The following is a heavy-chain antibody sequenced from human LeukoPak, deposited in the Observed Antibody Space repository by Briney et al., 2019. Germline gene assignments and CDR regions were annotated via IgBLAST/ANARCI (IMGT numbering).Heavy chain of an antibody. V-gene: IGHV3-66*02. J-gene: IGHJ4*02. CDR3: ARAGYDFWSGYYTLPSFDY. CDR2: IYSGGST. CDR1: GSTVSSNY. Sequence: PGGSLRLSCAASGSTVSSNYMSWVRQAPGKGLEWVSVIYSGGSTYYADSVKGRFTISRDNSKNTLYLQMNSLRAEDTAVYYCARAGYDFWSGYYTLPSFDYWGQGTLVTVSS. D-gene: IGHD3-3*01.